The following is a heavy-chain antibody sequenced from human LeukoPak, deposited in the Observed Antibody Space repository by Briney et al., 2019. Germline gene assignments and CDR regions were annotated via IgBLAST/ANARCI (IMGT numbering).Heavy chain of an antibody. CDR2: IYYSGST. J-gene: IGHJ3*02. CDR1: GGSISSSSYY. Sequence: PSETLSLTCTVSGGSISSSSYYWGWIRQPPGKGLEWIGSIYYSGSTHYNPSLKSRVTISVDTSKNQFSLKLSPVTAADTAVYYCARHSWAFDIWGQGTMVTVSS. V-gene: IGHV4-39*01. CDR3: ARHSWAFDI.